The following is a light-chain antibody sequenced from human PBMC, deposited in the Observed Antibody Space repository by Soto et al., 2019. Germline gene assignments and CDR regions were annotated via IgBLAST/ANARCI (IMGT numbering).Light chain of an antibody. CDR3: QQSYGTPRS. V-gene: IGKV1-39*01. CDR1: QSISRY. CDR2: GAS. J-gene: IGKJ4*01. Sequence: DIQMTQSPSSLSASEGDRVTLTCRASQSISRYLNWYQQKPGRAPKLLMYGASNLQNGVPSRFSGNGSVTDFTITISNLQPEDFATYYCQQSYGTPRSFGGGTKVEIK.